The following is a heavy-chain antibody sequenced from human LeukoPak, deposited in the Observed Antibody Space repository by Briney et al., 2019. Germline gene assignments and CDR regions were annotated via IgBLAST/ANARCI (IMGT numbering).Heavy chain of an antibody. D-gene: IGHD6-19*01. CDR1: GGTFSSYA. J-gene: IGHJ6*02. V-gene: IGHV1-69*13. CDR3: ARDRRIAVAGTYYYYGMDV. Sequence: SVKVSCKASGGTFSSYAISWVRQAPGQGLEWMGGVIPIFGTANYAQKFQGRVTITADESTSTAYMELSSLRSEDTAVYYCARDRRIAVAGTYYYYGMDVWGQGTTVTVSS. CDR2: VIPIFGTA.